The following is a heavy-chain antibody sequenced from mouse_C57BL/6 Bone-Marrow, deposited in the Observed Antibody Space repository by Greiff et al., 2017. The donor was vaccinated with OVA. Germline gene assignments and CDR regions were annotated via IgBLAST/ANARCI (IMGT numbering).Heavy chain of an antibody. Sequence: VKLLESGPGLVQPSQSLSITCTVSGFSLTSYGVHWVRQSPGKGLEWLGVIWRGGSTAYNAAFMSRLSITKDDSKSQVFFKMNSLQADDAAIYYCAKDYGDYPGAYWGQGTLVTVSA. V-gene: IGHV2-5*01. CDR1: GFSLTSYG. CDR3: AKDYGDYPGAY. CDR2: IWRGGST. D-gene: IGHD2-13*01. J-gene: IGHJ3*01.